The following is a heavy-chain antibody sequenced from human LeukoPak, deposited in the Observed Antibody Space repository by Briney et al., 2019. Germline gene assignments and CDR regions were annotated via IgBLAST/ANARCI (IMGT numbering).Heavy chain of an antibody. CDR3: ARGSVRSSGWYEYYFDY. CDR1: GGSFSGYY. J-gene: IGHJ4*02. Sequence: PSETLSLTCAVYGGSFSGYYWSWIRQPPGKGLEWIGEINHSGSTNYNPSLKSRVTISVDTSKNQFSLKLSSVTAADTAVYYCARGSVRSSGWYEYYFDYWGQGTLVTVSS. CDR2: INHSGST. D-gene: IGHD6-19*01. V-gene: IGHV4-34*01.